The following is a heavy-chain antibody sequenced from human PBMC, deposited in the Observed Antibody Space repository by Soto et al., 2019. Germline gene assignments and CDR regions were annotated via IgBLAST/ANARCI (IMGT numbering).Heavy chain of an antibody. D-gene: IGHD2-2*01. CDR2: INPNSGGT. CDR3: ARGYCSSTSCYAGERDYYYYYMDV. V-gene: IGHV1-2*04. J-gene: IGHJ6*03. Sequence: GASVKVSCKASGYTFTGYYMHWVRQAPGQGLEWMGWINPNSGGTNYAQKFQGWVTMTRDTSISTAYMELSRLRSDGTAVYYCARGYCSSTSCYAGERDYYYYYMDVWGKGTTVTVSS. CDR1: GYTFTGYY.